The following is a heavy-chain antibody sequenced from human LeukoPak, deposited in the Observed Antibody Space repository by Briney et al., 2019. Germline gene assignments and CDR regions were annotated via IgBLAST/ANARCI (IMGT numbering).Heavy chain of an antibody. V-gene: IGHV4-61*01. Sequence: KPSGTLSLTCTVSGGSVSSGSYYWSWIRQPPGKGLERIGYIYYSGSTNYNPSLKSRVTISVDTSKNQFSLKLSSVTAADTAVYYCARTTPWNDRSAAYFDYWGQGTLVTVSS. CDR2: IYYSGST. CDR3: ARTTPWNDRSAAYFDY. CDR1: GGSVSSGSYY. D-gene: IGHD1-1*01. J-gene: IGHJ4*02.